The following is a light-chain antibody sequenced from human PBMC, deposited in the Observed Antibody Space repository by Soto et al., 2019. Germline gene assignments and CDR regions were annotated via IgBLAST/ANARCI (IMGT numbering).Light chain of an antibody. CDR2: ELN. CDR3: TSFTSSSTYV. V-gene: IGLV2-14*01. J-gene: IGLJ1*01. CDR1: SSDVGGYNY. Sequence: QSVLTQPASVSGSPGQSITISCTGTSSDVGGYNYVSWYQQHPDKAPKLMIYELNNRPSGVSTRFSGSKSGNTASLTISGLQAEDEADYYCTSFTSSSTYVFGTGTKVTVL.